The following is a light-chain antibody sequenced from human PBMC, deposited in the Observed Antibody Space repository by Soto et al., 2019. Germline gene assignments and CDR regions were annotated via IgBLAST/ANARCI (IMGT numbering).Light chain of an antibody. J-gene: IGLJ2*01. Sequence: QSALTQPASVSGSPGRSVTISCTGTSSDVGDFNYVSWYQHLPGRAPKLIISDVTNRPSGISYRFSASKTARTASLNISGLQAEDEADYYCSAYSSSTTQVVVGGGTKLTVL. CDR3: SAYSSSTTQVV. V-gene: IGLV2-14*03. CDR2: DVT. CDR1: SSDVGDFNY.